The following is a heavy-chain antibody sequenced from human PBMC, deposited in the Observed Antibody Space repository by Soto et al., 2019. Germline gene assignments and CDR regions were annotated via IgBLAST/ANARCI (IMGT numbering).Heavy chain of an antibody. CDR2: IKSKIDGGTA. CDR3: TTEPIKNYCDIND. CDR1: GFTFSNAW. V-gene: IGHV3-15*07. D-gene: IGHD3-22*01. Sequence: GGSLRLSCAASGFTFSNAWMNWVRQAPGKGLEWVGRIKSKIDGGTADYAAPVKGRFTISRDDSKNTLYLQMNSLKTEDTAVYYCTTEPIKNYCDINDWGQGTLVTVSS. J-gene: IGHJ4*02.